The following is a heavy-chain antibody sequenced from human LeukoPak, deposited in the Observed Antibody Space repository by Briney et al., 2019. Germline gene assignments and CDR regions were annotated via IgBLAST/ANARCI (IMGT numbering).Heavy chain of an antibody. V-gene: IGHV3-7*01. CDR3: AREDDWNYEDY. CDR1: GFTFSNYW. Sequence: GGSLRLSCAASGFTFSNYWMSWVRQAPGKGLEWVANIKQDGSEKYYVNSVKGRFTISRDNAKNSLYLQMNSLGAEDTAIYFCAREDDWNYEDYWGQGTLVTVSS. CDR2: IKQDGSEK. D-gene: IGHD1-7*01. J-gene: IGHJ4*02.